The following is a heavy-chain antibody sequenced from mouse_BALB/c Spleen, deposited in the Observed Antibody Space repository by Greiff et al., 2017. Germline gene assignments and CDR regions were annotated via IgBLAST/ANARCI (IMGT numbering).Heavy chain of an antibody. D-gene: IGHD1-1*01. CDR2: ISDGGSYT. Sequence: EVKLMESGGGLVKPGGSLKLSCAASGFTFSDYYMYWVRQTPEKRLEWVATISDGGSYTYYPDSVKGRFTISRDNAKNNLYLQMSSLKSEDTAMYYCARESLYYYGSSYAFAYWGQGTLVTVSA. CDR1: GFTFSDYY. CDR3: ARESLYYYGSSYAFAY. V-gene: IGHV5-4*02. J-gene: IGHJ3*01.